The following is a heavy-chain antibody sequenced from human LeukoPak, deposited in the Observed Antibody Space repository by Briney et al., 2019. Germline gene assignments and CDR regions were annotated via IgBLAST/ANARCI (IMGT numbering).Heavy chain of an antibody. V-gene: IGHV3-11*01. CDR2: ISSSGSTI. CDR1: GFTFSDYY. D-gene: IGHD6-19*01. J-gene: IGHJ4*02. Sequence: GGSLRLSCAASGFTFSDYYMSWIRQAPGKGLEWVPYISSSGSTIYYADSVKGRFTISRDNAKNSLYLQMNSLRAVDTAVYYCASEGYSSGEFDYWGQGTLVSVSS. CDR3: ASEGYSSGEFDY.